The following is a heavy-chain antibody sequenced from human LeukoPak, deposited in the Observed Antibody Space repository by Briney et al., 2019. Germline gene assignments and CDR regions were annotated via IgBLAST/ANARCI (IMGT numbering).Heavy chain of an antibody. D-gene: IGHD3-3*01. CDR2: IYYSGST. J-gene: IGHJ5*02. CDR1: GGSIGSHY. Sequence: PSETLSLTCTVSGGSIGSHYWSWIRQPPGKGLEWIGYIYYSGSTNYNPPLKSRVTISVDTSKNQFSLKLSSVTAADTAVYYCARDLRFLEWLSWFDPWGQGTLVTVSS. V-gene: IGHV4-59*11. CDR3: ARDLRFLEWLSWFDP.